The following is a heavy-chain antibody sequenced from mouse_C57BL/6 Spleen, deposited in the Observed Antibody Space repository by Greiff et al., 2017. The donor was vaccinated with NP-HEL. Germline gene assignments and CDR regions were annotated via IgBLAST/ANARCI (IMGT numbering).Heavy chain of an antibody. Sequence: EVQLQESGPELVKPGASVKIPCKASGYTFTDYNMAWVKQSHGKSLEWIGDINPNNGGTIYNQKFKGKATLTVDKSSSTAYMELRSLTSEDTAVYYCARNYGRAPYFDYWGQGTTLTVSS. V-gene: IGHV1-18*01. J-gene: IGHJ2*01. CDR1: GYTFTDYN. CDR2: INPNNGGT. CDR3: ARNYGRAPYFDY. D-gene: IGHD1-1*01.